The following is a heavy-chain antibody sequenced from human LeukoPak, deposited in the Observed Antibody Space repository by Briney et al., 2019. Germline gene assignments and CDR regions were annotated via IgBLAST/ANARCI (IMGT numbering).Heavy chain of an antibody. J-gene: IGHJ4*02. V-gene: IGHV4-34*01. D-gene: IGHD3-10*01. CDR3: ARVPGSRAYYLDY. CDR1: GGSFSGYY. Sequence: PSETLSLTCAVYGGSFSGYYWSWIRQPPGKGLEWIGEINHSGSTNYNPSLKSRVTISVDTSKNQFSLKLSSVTAADTAVYYCARVPGSRAYYLDYWGQGTLVTVSS. CDR2: INHSGST.